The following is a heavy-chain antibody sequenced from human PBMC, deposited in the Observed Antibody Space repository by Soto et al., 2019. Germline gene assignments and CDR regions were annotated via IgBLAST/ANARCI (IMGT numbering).Heavy chain of an antibody. Sequence: PGGSLRLSCAASGFTVSSNYMSWVRQAPGKGLEWVSVIYSGGSTYYADSVKGRFTISRDNSKNTLYLQMNSLRAEDTAVYYCARGYVDTAMALYYYYGMDVWGQGTTVTVSS. V-gene: IGHV3-53*01. D-gene: IGHD5-18*01. CDR3: ARGYVDTAMALYYYYGMDV. CDR2: IYSGGST. J-gene: IGHJ6*02. CDR1: GFTVSSNY.